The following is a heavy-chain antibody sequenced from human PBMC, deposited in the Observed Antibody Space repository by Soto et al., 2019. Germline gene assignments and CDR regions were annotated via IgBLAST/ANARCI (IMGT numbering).Heavy chain of an antibody. Sequence: SETLSLTCTVSGGSISSSSYYWGWIRQPPGKGLEWIGSIYYSGSTYYNPSLKSRVTISVDTPKNQFSLKLSSVTAADTAVYYCARASNYDFWSGYKSSWGYYYYGMDVWGQGTTVTVSS. V-gene: IGHV4-39*01. CDR3: ARASNYDFWSGYKSSWGYYYYGMDV. J-gene: IGHJ6*02. CDR1: GGSISSSSYY. D-gene: IGHD3-3*01. CDR2: IYYSGST.